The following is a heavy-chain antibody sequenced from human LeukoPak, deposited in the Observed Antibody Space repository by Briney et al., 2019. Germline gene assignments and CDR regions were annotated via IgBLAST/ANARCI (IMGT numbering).Heavy chain of an antibody. J-gene: IGHJ4*02. D-gene: IGHD1-26*01. Sequence: GGSLRLSCAASGFTFSTYWMGWVRQAPGMGLEWVANIKQDGSEKSYVDSVKGRFTISRDNAKNSLYLQMNSLRAEDTAVYYCATYKVGAVFDYWGQGTLVTVSS. CDR2: IKQDGSEK. CDR3: ATYKVGAVFDY. V-gene: IGHV3-7*01. CDR1: GFTFSTYW.